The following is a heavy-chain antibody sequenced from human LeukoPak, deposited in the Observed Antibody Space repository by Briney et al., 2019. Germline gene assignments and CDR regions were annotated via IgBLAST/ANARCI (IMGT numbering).Heavy chain of an antibody. Sequence: SETLSLTCTVSGGSVSSGSYYWSWIRQPPGKGLEWIGYIYYSGSTNYNPSLKSRVTISVDTSKNQFSLKLSSVTAADAAVYYCASGYSGYDDGFDIWGQGTMVTVSS. CDR2: IYYSGST. J-gene: IGHJ3*02. D-gene: IGHD5-12*01. CDR1: GGSVSSGSYY. V-gene: IGHV4-61*01. CDR3: ASGYSGYDDGFDI.